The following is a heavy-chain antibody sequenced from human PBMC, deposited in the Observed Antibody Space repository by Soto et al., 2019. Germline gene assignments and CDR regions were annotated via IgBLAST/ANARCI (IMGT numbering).Heavy chain of an antibody. V-gene: IGHV3-30*18. D-gene: IGHD6-19*01. CDR2: ISYDGSNK. Sequence: QVQLMESGGGVVQPGRSLRLSCAASGFTFSSYGMHWVRQAPGKGLEWVAVISYDGSNKYYADSVKGRFTISRDNSKNTLYLQMNSLRAEDTAVYYCAKDLESGSSGHYTSFDYWGQGTLVTVSS. CDR1: GFTFSSYG. J-gene: IGHJ4*02. CDR3: AKDLESGSSGHYTSFDY.